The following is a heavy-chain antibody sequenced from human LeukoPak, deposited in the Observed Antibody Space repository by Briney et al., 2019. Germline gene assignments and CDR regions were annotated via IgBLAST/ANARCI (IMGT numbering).Heavy chain of an antibody. J-gene: IGHJ5*02. CDR3: ARFSVAAAGTGWFDP. D-gene: IGHD6-13*01. CDR1: GGSINSHY. Sequence: SETLSLTCTVSGGSINSHYWNWIRQPPGKGLEWIGFIFYSGSPNYHPSLKSRVTISLDTSKNQFSLKVNSVTAADTAVYYCARFSVAAAGTGWFDPWGQGTLVTVSA. CDR2: IFYSGSP. V-gene: IGHV4-59*11.